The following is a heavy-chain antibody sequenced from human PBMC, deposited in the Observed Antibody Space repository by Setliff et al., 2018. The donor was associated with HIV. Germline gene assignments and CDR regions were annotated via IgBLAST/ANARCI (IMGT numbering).Heavy chain of an antibody. CDR3: ARDEGRATGSWWNQSASWYLDY. Sequence: TLSLTCTVSGGSISSYYWSWIRQPAGKRLEFIGRISAAGTINYNPSLRSRVTLSVDTSENQFSLTVNSVAAADTAMYFCARDEGRATGSWWNQSASWYLDYWGHGILVTVSS. D-gene: IGHD6-13*01. J-gene: IGHJ4*01. CDR1: GGSISSYY. V-gene: IGHV4-4*07. CDR2: ISAAGTI.